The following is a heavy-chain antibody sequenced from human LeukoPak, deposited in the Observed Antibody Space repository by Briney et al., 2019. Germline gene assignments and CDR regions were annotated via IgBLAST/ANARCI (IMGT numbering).Heavy chain of an antibody. Sequence: PEGSLRLSCAASGFTFSSYGMHWVRQAPGKGLEWVAVISYDGSNKYYADSVKGRFTISRDNSKNTLYLQMNSLRAEDTAVYYCAKEELLSGYSTNWGQGTLVTVSS. V-gene: IGHV3-30*18. J-gene: IGHJ4*02. D-gene: IGHD5-12*01. CDR2: ISYDGSNK. CDR1: GFTFSSYG. CDR3: AKEELLSGYSTN.